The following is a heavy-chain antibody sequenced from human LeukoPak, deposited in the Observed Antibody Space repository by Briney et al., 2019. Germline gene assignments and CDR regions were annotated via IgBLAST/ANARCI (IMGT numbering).Heavy chain of an antibody. J-gene: IGHJ4*02. D-gene: IGHD3-10*01. Sequence: ASVKVSCKASGYTFTSYYMHWVRQAPGKGLEWMGGFDPEDGETIYAQKFQGRVTMTEDTSTDTAYMELSSLRSEDTAVYYCATDDHYGSGSYNYWGQGTLVTVSS. CDR2: FDPEDGET. CDR3: ATDDHYGSGSYNY. V-gene: IGHV1-24*01. CDR1: GYTFTSYY.